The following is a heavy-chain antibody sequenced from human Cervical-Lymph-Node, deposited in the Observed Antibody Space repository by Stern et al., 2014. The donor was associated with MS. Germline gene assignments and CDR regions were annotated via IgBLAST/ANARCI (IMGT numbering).Heavy chain of an antibody. CDR1: GYTFTGYY. J-gene: IGHJ3*02. CDR2: INPNSGGT. Sequence: QVQLVQSGAEVKKPGASVKVSCKASGYTFTGYYMHWVRQATGQGLEWMGWINPNSGGTNYAQKFQGWVTMTRDTSISTAYMELNRLRSDDTAVYYCARGGRSSGWSPPDSFDIWGQGTMVTVSS. D-gene: IGHD6-19*01. CDR3: ARGGRSSGWSPPDSFDI. V-gene: IGHV1-2*04.